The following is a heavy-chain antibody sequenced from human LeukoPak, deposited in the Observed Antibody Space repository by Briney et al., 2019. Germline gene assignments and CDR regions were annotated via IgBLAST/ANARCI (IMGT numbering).Heavy chain of an antibody. V-gene: IGHV4-59*08. D-gene: IGHD3-9*01. Sequence: SETLSLTCNVSGDSIRNYYWSWLRQPPGKGLEWIGYIYYIGSTNYNPSLKSRVTISADTSKNQFSLKLTSVTAADTAVYYCARIKNYDILTGYSPFDSWGQGTLVTVSS. CDR3: ARIKNYDILTGYSPFDS. CDR2: IYYIGST. J-gene: IGHJ4*02. CDR1: GDSIRNYY.